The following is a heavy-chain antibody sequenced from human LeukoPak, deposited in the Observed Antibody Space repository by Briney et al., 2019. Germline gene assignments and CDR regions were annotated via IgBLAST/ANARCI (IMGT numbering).Heavy chain of an antibody. CDR2: IKPNSGGT. CDR3: ARAGSRTDY. V-gene: IGHV1-2*02. J-gene: IGHJ4*02. CDR1: GYTFTDYY. Sequence: ASVKVSCKASGYTFTDYYMHWVRQAPGQGPEWMGWIKPNSGGTSYTQKFQGRVTMTRDTSISTAYMELSRLRSEDTAVYYCARAGSRTDYWGQGTLVTVSS.